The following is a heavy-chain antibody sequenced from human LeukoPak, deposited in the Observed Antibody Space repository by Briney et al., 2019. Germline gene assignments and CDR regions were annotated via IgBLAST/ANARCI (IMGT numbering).Heavy chain of an antibody. CDR2: ISSSSSYI. CDR1: GFTFSSYS. CDR3: ARDKDDILTGYYTLTY. Sequence: GSLRLSCAASGFTFSSYSMNWVRQAPGKGLVWVSSISSSSSYIYYADSVKGRFTISRDNAKNSLYLQMNSLRAEDTAVYYCARDKDDILTGYYTLTYWGQGTLVTVSS. D-gene: IGHD3-9*01. V-gene: IGHV3-21*01. J-gene: IGHJ4*02.